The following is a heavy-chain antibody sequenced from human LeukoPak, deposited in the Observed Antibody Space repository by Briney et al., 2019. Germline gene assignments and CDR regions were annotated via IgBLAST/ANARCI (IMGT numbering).Heavy chain of an antibody. Sequence: GGSLRLSCEGSGFTFSNYWMGWVRQAPGKGLQWVANIKTDGSEKYYVDSVKGRFTISRDNAKNSLYLQMNSLRAEDTAVYYCAAYSSLNRREFQYWGQGTLLTVSS. V-gene: IGHV3-7*01. D-gene: IGHD3-22*01. CDR1: GFTFSNYW. J-gene: IGHJ1*01. CDR2: IKTDGSEK. CDR3: AAYSSLNRREFQY.